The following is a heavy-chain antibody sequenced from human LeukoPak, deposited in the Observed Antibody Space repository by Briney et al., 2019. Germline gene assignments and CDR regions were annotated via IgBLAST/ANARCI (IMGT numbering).Heavy chain of an antibody. D-gene: IGHD3-22*01. J-gene: IGHJ4*02. CDR1: GGSINNFY. CDR3: ARSSGYSPLFD. CDR2: IYATGDT. V-gene: IGHV4-4*07. Sequence: SETLSLTCSVSGGSINNFYWTWIRQPAGKGLEWIGRIYATGDTNYNPSLKSRLTLSVDTSKNQFSLKLSSVTAADTAVYYCARSSGYSPLFDWGQGTLVTVSS.